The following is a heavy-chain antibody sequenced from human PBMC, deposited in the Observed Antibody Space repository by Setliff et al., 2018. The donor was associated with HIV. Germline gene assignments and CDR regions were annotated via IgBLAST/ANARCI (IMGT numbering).Heavy chain of an antibody. CDR1: GFSLSTSGMR. J-gene: IGHJ4*02. CDR3: VRMISYSPYFDY. D-gene: IGHD1-26*01. Sequence: SGPTLVNPTQTLTLTCTFSGFSLSTSGMRVSWIRQPPGKALEWLARIDWDDDKYYSTSLKTRLTISKDTSKNQVVLKMTNMDPVDTATYYCVRMISYSPYFDYWGQGTLVTVSS. CDR2: IDWDDDK. V-gene: IGHV2-70*04.